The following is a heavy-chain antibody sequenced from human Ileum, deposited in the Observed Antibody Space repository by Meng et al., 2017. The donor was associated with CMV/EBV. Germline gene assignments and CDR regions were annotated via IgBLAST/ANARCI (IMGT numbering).Heavy chain of an antibody. CDR1: GFSCRGYG. V-gene: IGHV3-30*02. CDR3: AKVGYGWYDINY. J-gene: IGHJ4*02. D-gene: IGHD6-19*01. CDR2: NYETEK. Sequence: HLVESGGGVWQSGGSMRLCFEKSGFSCRGYGMDWVRQAPGKGLEWVTFNYETEKVYADSVKGRFTISRENSKNKVYLQMNSLRPEETAVYYCAKVGYGWYDINYWGRGALVTVSS.